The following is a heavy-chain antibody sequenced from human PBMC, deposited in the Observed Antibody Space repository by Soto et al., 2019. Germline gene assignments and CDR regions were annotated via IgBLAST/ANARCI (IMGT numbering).Heavy chain of an antibody. D-gene: IGHD3-9*01. J-gene: IGHJ6*02. V-gene: IGHV1-18*01. CDR1: GYTFTSYG. CDR3: ARDELILTGYPDYYYYGMDV. CDR2: ISAYNGNT. Sequence: GASVKVSCKASGYTFTSYGISWVRQAPGQGLEWMGWISAYNGNTNYAQKHQGRVTMTTDTSTSTAYMELRSLRSDDTAVYYCARDELILTGYPDYYYYGMDVWGQGTTVTVSS.